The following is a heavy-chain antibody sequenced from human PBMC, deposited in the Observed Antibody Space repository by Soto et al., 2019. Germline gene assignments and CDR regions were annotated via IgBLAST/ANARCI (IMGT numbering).Heavy chain of an antibody. CDR2: IWYDGSNK. Sequence: PVGSLRLSCAASGFTFNNYGMHWVLHAPGNGLEWVAVIWYDGSNKSYADSVKGRFTISRDNSKNSLYLQMNSLRAEDTAVYYCARDRGYDAHDYYYNAMDVWGQGTTVTVSS. CDR3: ARDRGYDAHDYYYNAMDV. J-gene: IGHJ6*02. D-gene: IGHD2-15*01. CDR1: GFTFNNYG. V-gene: IGHV3-33*01.